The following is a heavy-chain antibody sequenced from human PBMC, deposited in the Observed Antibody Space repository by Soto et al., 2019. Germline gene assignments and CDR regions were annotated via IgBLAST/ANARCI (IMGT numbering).Heavy chain of an antibody. Sequence: GGSLRLSCAASGFTFSSYGMHWVRQAPGKGLEWVAVIWYDGSNKYYADSVKGRFTISRDNSKNTLYLQMNSLRAEDTAVYYCARDKGRGWFDPWGQGTLVTVSS. CDR3: ARDKGRGWFDP. V-gene: IGHV3-33*01. CDR1: GFTFSSYG. CDR2: IWYDGSNK. J-gene: IGHJ5*02.